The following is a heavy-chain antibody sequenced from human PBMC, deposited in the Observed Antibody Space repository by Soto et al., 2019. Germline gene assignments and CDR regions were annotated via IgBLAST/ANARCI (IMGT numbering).Heavy chain of an antibody. CDR3: ARAWYGYCSGGSCYVSPSFDH. CDR2: IYYSGST. V-gene: IGHV4-59*01. CDR1: GGSISSYY. J-gene: IGHJ4*02. Sequence: PSETLSLTCTVSGGSISSYYWSWIRQPPGKGLEWIGYIYYSGSTNYNPSLKSRVTISVDTSKNQFSLKLSSVTAADTAVYYCARAWYGYCSGGSCYVSPSFDHWGQGTLVTVSS. D-gene: IGHD2-15*01.